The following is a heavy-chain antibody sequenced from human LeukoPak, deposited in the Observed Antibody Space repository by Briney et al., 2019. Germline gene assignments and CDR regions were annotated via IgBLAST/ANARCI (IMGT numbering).Heavy chain of an antibody. CDR2: ISSSGGDT. D-gene: IGHD1-26*01. V-gene: IGHV3-23*01. Sequence: GGSLRLSCAASGFTFRSYALSWVRQAPGKGLEWVSAISSSGGDTYYADSVEGRFTISRDTSKNTLYLQMNSLRAEDTAVYYCARDSTILEELRSAFDIWGQGTMVTVSS. J-gene: IGHJ3*02. CDR1: GFTFRSYA. CDR3: ARDSTILEELRSAFDI.